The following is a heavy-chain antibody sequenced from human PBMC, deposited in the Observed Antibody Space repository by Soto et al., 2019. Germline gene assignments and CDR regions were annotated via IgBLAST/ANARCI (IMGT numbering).Heavy chain of an antibody. CDR3: AKGRGGKTVANFGMDA. Sequence: GASVKVSCKASGDSVSNDYLHWVRQAPGQGFEWLGLISPFGGATAYAQRFKGRVTVTMDKSSTTFYLELSSLRSDDTAVYFCAKGRGGKTVANFGMDAWGQGVTVTVSS. CDR2: ISPFGGAT. CDR1: GDSVSNDY. J-gene: IGHJ6*02. D-gene: IGHD3-16*01. V-gene: IGHV1-46*01.